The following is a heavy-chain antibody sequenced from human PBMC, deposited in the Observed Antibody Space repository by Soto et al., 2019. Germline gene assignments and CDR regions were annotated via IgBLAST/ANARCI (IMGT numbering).Heavy chain of an antibody. D-gene: IGHD3-3*01. J-gene: IGHJ6*02. Sequence: ASVKVSCKVSGYTLTELSMHWVRQAPGKGLEWMGGFDPEDGETIYAQKFQGRVTMTEDTSTDTAYMELSSLRSEDTAVYYCATVYDFWSGYYRDYYYYGMDVWGQGTTVTVSS. CDR1: GYTLTELS. CDR3: ATVYDFWSGYYRDYYYYGMDV. V-gene: IGHV1-24*01. CDR2: FDPEDGET.